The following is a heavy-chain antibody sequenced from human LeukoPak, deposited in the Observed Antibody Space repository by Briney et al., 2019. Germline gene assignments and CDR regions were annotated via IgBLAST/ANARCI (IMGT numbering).Heavy chain of an antibody. CDR3: TTPDYGDFL. Sequence: GGTLRLSCAASGFTFSSYGMSWVRQAPGKGLEWVSAISGSGGSTYYADSVKGRFTISRDNSKNTLYLQMNSLRAEDTAVYYCTTPDYGDFLWGQGTLVTVSS. V-gene: IGHV3-23*01. J-gene: IGHJ4*02. D-gene: IGHD4-17*01. CDR1: GFTFSSYG. CDR2: ISGSGGST.